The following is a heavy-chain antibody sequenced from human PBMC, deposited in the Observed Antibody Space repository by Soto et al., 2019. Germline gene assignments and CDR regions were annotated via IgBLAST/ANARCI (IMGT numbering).Heavy chain of an antibody. J-gene: IGHJ5*02. CDR3: ARDRKVHYDFWSGYYRWFDP. V-gene: IGHV4-34*01. CDR1: GGSFSGYY. D-gene: IGHD3-3*01. Sequence: SETLSLTCAVYGGSFSGYYWSWIRQPPGKGLEWIGEINHSGSTNYNPSLKSRVTISVDTSKNQFSLKLSSVTAADTAVYYCARDRKVHYDFWSGYYRWFDPWGQGTLVTVSS. CDR2: INHSGST.